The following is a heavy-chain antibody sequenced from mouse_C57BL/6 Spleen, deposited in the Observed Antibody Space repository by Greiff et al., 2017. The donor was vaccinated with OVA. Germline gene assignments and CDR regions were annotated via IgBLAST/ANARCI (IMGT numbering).Heavy chain of an antibody. V-gene: IGHV1-74*01. D-gene: IGHD3-2*02. CDR2: IHPSDSDT. CDR1: GYTFTSYW. CDR3: AGDSSGAWFAY. J-gene: IGHJ3*01. Sequence: QVHVKQPGAELVKPGASVKVSCKASGYTFTSYWMHWVKQRPGQGLEWIGRIHPSDSDTNYNQKFKGKATLTVDKPSSTAYMQLSSLTSEDSAVYYCAGDSSGAWFAYWGQGTLVTVSA.